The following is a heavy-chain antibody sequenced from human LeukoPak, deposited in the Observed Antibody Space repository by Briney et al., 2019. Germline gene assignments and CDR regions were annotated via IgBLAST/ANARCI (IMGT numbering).Heavy chain of an antibody. Sequence: GGSLRLSCAASGNYWMHWVRQAPGKGLVWVSHINSDGSWTSYADSVKGRFTISKDNAKNTVYLQMNCLRAEDTAVYYCVSFYETYWGRGTLVTVSS. J-gene: IGHJ4*02. CDR3: VSFYETY. CDR2: INSDGSWT. D-gene: IGHD2/OR15-2a*01. CDR1: GNYW. V-gene: IGHV3-74*01.